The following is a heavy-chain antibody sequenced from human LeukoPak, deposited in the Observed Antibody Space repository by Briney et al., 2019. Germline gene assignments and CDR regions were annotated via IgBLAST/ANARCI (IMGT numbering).Heavy chain of an antibody. J-gene: IGHJ4*02. Sequence: GGSLRLSCAASGFTFSIFGMHWVRQAPGKGLVWAAIISSDGTNKDHADSVKGRFTISRDNSKNTLYLQMNSLRVEDTAVYYCAKKSPGSFIALPDYWGQGTLVTVSS. CDR3: AKKSPGSFIALPDY. CDR1: GFTFSIFG. D-gene: IGHD3-10*01. V-gene: IGHV3-30*18. CDR2: ISSDGTNK.